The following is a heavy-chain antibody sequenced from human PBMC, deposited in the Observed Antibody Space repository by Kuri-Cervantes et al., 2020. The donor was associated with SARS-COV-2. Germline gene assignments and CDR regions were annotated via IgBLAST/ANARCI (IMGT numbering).Heavy chain of an antibody. CDR1: GGSISSSSYY. CDR3: AREGNTVTTALNYYYYYMDV. J-gene: IGHJ6*03. D-gene: IGHD4-11*01. CDR2: IYYSGST. V-gene: IGHV4-39*02. Sequence: ETLSLTCTVSGGSISSSSYYWGWIRQPPGKGLEWIGSIYYSGSTYYNPSLKSRVTISVDTSKNQFSLKLSSVTAADTAVYYCAREGNTVTTALNYYYYYMDVWGQGTTVTVSS.